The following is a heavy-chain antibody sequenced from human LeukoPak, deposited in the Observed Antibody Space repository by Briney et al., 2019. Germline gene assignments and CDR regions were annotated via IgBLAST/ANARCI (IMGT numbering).Heavy chain of an antibody. Sequence: GGSLRLSCAASGFTFSTYRMSWVRQAPGKGLEWVSYISSSGSTIYYADSVKGRFTISRDNAKNSLYLQMNSLRAEDTAVYYCARQGMVRASDYWGQGTLVTVSS. D-gene: IGHD3-10*01. V-gene: IGHV3-48*04. CDR3: ARQGMVRASDY. J-gene: IGHJ4*02. CDR2: ISSSGSTI. CDR1: GFTFSTYR.